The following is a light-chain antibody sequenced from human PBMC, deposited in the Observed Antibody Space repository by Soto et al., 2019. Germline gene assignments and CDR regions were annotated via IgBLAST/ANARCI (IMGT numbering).Light chain of an antibody. CDR2: DVS. V-gene: IGLV2-14*01. CDR3: SSYTSSSTLV. J-gene: IGLJ2*01. Sequence: QSALTQPASVSGSPGQSITISCTGTSSDVGGYNYVSWYQQHPGKAPKLMIYDVSNRPSGVSNRFSGSKSGNTASLTISGLQADDEADYYCSSYTSSSTLVFGGGTKLTDL. CDR1: SSDVGGYNY.